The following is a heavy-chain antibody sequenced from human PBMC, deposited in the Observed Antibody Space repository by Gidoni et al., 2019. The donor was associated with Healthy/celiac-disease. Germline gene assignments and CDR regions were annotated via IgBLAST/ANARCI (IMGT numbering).Heavy chain of an antibody. D-gene: IGHD3-16*02. Sequence: QVQLQESGPGLVKPSQTLSLTCTVSGGSISSGAYYWIWIRQPPGKGLEWIGYIYYSGSTYYNPSLKSRVTISVDTSKNQFSLKLSSVTAADTAVYYCARAMITFGGVIVYFDYWGQGTLVTVSS. CDR3: ARAMITFGGVIVYFDY. CDR2: IYYSGST. V-gene: IGHV4-30-4*01. J-gene: IGHJ4*02. CDR1: GGSISSGAYY.